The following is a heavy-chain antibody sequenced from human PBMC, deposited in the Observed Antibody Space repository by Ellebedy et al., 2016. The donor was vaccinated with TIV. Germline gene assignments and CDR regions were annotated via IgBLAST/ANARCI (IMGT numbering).Heavy chain of an antibody. CDR2: IKQDGSEK. CDR1: GFTFSRYW. J-gene: IGHJ4*02. V-gene: IGHV3-7*01. CDR3: ARAGSYLSEAVFY. Sequence: GESLKISXVVSGFTFSRYWMSWVRQAPGKGLEWVANIKQDGSEKYYVDSMKGRFTISRDNAKNTLYLQMDSLRAEDTAVYYCARAGSYLSEAVFYWGQGTLVTVSS. D-gene: IGHD3-10*01.